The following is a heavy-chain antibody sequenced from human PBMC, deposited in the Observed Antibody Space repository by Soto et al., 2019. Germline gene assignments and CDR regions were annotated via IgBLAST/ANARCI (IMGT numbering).Heavy chain of an antibody. CDR1: GFTVSGNY. D-gene: IGHD3-9*01. CDR3: ARGLNFDV. V-gene: IGHV3-53*01. J-gene: IGHJ4*02. Sequence: EVQLVESGGGLIQPGGSLRLSCAASGFTVSGNYMSWVRQAPGKGLECISGIYSGGSTHYADSVKARFTISRDNSKNTVFLEMNSLRAEASAVYYCARGLNFDVWGQGTLVTVSS. CDR2: IYSGGST.